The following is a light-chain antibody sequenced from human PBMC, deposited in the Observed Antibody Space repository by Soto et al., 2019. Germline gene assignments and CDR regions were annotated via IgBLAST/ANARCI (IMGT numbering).Light chain of an antibody. J-gene: IGKJ2*01. CDR1: QDISNS. CDR3: QQYDNLPYT. CDR2: DAS. V-gene: IGKV1-33*01. Sequence: DIQMTQSPSSLSASVGDRVTITCQESQDISNSLNWYQQKPGKAPKLLIYDASNLETGVPSSFSGSGSGTDFTFTISSLQPEDITTYYCQQYDNLPYTFGQGTKLEIK.